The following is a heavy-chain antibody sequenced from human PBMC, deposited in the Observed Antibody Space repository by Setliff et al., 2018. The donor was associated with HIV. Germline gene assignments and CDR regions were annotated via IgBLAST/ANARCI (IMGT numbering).Heavy chain of an antibody. J-gene: IGHJ4*02. CDR2: VSSRGDT. D-gene: IGHD4-17*01. V-gene: IGHV4-4*07. CDR3: ARAAAGNTGPFDL. Sequence: SETLSLTCTVSDSGTYYWSWIRQPAGRGLEWIGRVSSRGDTNYNTSLKSRVTMSVDTSKNQFSLKLTSVTASDTAVYYCARAAAGNTGPFDLWGQGSPVTVSS. CDR1: DSGTYY.